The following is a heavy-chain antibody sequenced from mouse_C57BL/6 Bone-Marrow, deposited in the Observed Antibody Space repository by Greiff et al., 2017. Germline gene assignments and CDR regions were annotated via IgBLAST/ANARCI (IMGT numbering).Heavy chain of an antibody. V-gene: IGHV1-42*01. CDR3: ARPGGPFFDY. Sequence: VQLQQSGPELVNPGASVQISCKASGYSFTGYYLNCVKPSPETSLEWIGEINPSTGGTTYNQKFKAKATLTVDKSSSPAYMQLKSLTSEDSAVYYCARPGGPFFDYWGQGTTLTVSS. CDR1: GYSFTGYY. CDR2: INPSTGGT. J-gene: IGHJ2*01.